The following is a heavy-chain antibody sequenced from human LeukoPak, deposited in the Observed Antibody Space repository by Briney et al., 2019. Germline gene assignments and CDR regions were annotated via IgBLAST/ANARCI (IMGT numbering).Heavy chain of an antibody. J-gene: IGHJ4*02. V-gene: IGHV3-23*01. Sequence: GGSLRLSCAASGFTFSTYAMSWVRQAPGKGLEWVSAISGSGGNTYYADSVKGRFTISRDNSKNTLYLQMNSLRVEDTAVYYCARHIGASGPDFWGQGTLVTVSS. CDR3: ARHIGASGPDF. D-gene: IGHD6-13*01. CDR2: ISGSGGNT. CDR1: GFTFSTYA.